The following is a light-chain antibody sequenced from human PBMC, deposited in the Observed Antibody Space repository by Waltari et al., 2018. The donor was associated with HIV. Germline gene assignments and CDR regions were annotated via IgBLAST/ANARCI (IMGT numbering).Light chain of an antibody. CDR2: GSF. CDR3: QQYFGVPLT. V-gene: IGKV1-NL1*01. J-gene: IGKJ4*01. CDR1: QDISNS. Sequence: IQMTQSPSSLSASIGDTVSISCRASQDISNSVSWFQQQPGKVPKLLVHGSFILQRGVPSRFSGSGSGTDYTLTISGLQAEDFSTYFCQQYFGVPLTFGGGTRVDI.